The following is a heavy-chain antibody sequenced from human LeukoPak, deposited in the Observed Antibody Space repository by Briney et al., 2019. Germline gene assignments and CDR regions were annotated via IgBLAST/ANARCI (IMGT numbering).Heavy chain of an antibody. V-gene: IGHV3-33*06. J-gene: IGHJ5*02. D-gene: IGHD2-15*01. CDR3: AKERRWKLRWFDP. CDR2: IWHDASHT. Sequence: GRSLRLSCAASGFSFSTYAMHWVRQAPGKGLEWVALIWHDASHTFYTDSVKGRFTISRDNSKNTVYLQMNSLGGEDTAVYYCAKERRWKLRWFDPWGQGTLVTVSS. CDR1: GFSFSTYA.